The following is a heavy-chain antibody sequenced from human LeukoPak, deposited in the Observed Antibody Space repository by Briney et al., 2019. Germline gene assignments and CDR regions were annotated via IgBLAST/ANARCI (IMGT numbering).Heavy chain of an antibody. Sequence: PGGSLRLSCEASGFTFSNYWMHWGRQAPGKGVVGVSRINSDGSSTTYADSVKGRVTISRDNAKNSLYLQMNSLRAEDTAVYYCAELGITMIGGVWGKGTTVTISS. CDR1: GFTFSNYW. CDR2: INSDGSST. CDR3: AELGITMIGGV. V-gene: IGHV3-74*01. J-gene: IGHJ6*04. D-gene: IGHD3-10*02.